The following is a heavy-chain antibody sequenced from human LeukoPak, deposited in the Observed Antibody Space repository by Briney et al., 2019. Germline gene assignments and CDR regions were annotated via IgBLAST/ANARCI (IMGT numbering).Heavy chain of an antibody. CDR3: VKEVSFGEMGGDI. Sequence: GGSLRLSCAASGFIFSNYGMHWVRQTPGKGLEWVTFIKSDGSERDYADSVKGRFTISRDNSKSTLYLQMNSLRAEDMALYHCVKEVSFGEMGGDIWGQGTLVTVSS. CDR1: GFIFSNYG. J-gene: IGHJ4*02. D-gene: IGHD3-16*01. V-gene: IGHV3-30*02. CDR2: IKSDGSER.